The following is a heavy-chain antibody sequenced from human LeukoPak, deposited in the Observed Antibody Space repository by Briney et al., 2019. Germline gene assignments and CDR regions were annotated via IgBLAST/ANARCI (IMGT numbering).Heavy chain of an antibody. CDR3: ARGGVYSTSAVDY. D-gene: IGHD6-6*01. V-gene: IGHV3-74*01. J-gene: IGHJ4*02. CDR1: GFTLSNYW. Sequence: GGSLRLSCSASGFTLSNYWIHWVRQAPGKGLVWVSRINTDGSSTTYADSVKGRFTISRDNAKNTLYLQMNSLRAEDTAVYYCARGGVYSTSAVDYWGQGTLVTVSS. CDR2: INTDGSST.